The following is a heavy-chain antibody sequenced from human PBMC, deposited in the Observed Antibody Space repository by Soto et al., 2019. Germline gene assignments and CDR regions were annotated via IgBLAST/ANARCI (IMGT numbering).Heavy chain of an antibody. D-gene: IGHD3-3*01. J-gene: IGHJ6*02. Sequence: RPGGSLRLSCAVSGFTFSSFAMSWVRQAPGKGLEWVAGINWDGSNEGYAGSVKGRFTISRDNAKNSLYLQMSSLRADDTAVYYCARDYYDFWICYYRNYYYYLLAVWGQGSTVPVAS. CDR3: ARDYYDFWICYYRNYYYYLLAV. CDR1: GFTFSSFA. CDR2: INWDGSNE. V-gene: IGHV3-20*04.